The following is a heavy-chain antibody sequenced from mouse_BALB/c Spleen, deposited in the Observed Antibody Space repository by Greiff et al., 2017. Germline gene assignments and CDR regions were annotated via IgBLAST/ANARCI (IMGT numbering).Heavy chain of an antibody. CDR2: IWGDGST. J-gene: IGHJ4*01. D-gene: IGHD1-1*01. Sequence: LQESGPGLVAPSQSLSITCTVSVFSLTSSGVCWVRQPPGKGLEWLGVIWGDGSTNSHSALISRLSISKDNSTSQVFLKLKSMQSDDTATYYCAEEGGYGGRKGYAMDYGGRGSSGTGAS. CDR1: VFSLTSSG. CDR3: AEEGGYGGRKGYAMDY. V-gene: IGHV2-3*01.